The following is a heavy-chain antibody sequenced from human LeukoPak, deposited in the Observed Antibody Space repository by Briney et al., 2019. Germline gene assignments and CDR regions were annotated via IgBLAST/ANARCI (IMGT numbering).Heavy chain of an antibody. Sequence: HGESLQISCKGSGYSFTSYWIGWVRQLPGKGLEWMGIIYPGDSDTRYSPSFQGQVTISADKSISTAYLQWSSLKASDTAMYYCARQRQSSTRAFDIWGQGTMVTVSS. V-gene: IGHV5-51*01. CDR2: IYPGDSDT. CDR1: GYSFTSYW. CDR3: ARQRQSSTRAFDI. J-gene: IGHJ3*02. D-gene: IGHD2-2*01.